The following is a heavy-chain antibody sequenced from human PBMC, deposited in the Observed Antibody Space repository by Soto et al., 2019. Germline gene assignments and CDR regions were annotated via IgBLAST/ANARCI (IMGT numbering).Heavy chain of an antibody. V-gene: IGHV4-61*01. CDR2: IYFSGIT. CDR3: ARVNSGRNWFDT. Sequence: ASETLSLTCTVSGDSVSSASFYWVWIRQAPGKGLEWIGFIYFSGITNYNPSLKSRVSMSLDTSKNQFSLKLRSVTPADTAVYYCARVNSGRNWFDTWPQGPLVTLS. J-gene: IGHJ5*02. D-gene: IGHD6-19*01. CDR1: GDSVSSASFY.